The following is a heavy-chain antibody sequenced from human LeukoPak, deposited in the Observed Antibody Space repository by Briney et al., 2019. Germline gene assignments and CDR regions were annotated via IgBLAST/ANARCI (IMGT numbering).Heavy chain of an antibody. V-gene: IGHV3-15*01. CDR2: IKSKTDGGTT. Sequence: GGSLRLSCAASGFTFSNAWMSWVRQAPGKGLEWVGRIKSKTDGGTTDYAAPVKGRFTISRDDSKNTLYLQMNSLKTEDTAVYYCTRGVVGATTADYWGQGTLVTVSS. CDR1: GFTFSNAW. D-gene: IGHD1-26*01. CDR3: TRGVVGATTADY. J-gene: IGHJ4*02.